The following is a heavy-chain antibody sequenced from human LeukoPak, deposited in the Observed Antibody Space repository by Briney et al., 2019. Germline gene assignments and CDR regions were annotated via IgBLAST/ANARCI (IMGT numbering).Heavy chain of an antibody. CDR1: GFTFSSYA. CDR2: IRYDGSNK. CDR3: AKASDYYGSVSPDP. J-gene: IGHJ5*02. Sequence: GGSLRLSCAASGFTFSSYAMHWVRQAPGKGLEWVAFIRYDGSNKYYADSVKGRFTISRDNSKNTLYLQMNSLRAEDTAVYYCAKASDYYGSVSPDPWGQGTLVTVSS. D-gene: IGHD3-10*01. V-gene: IGHV3-30*02.